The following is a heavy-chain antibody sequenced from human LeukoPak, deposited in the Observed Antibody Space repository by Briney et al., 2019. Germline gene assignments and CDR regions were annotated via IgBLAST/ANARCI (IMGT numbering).Heavy chain of an antibody. V-gene: IGHV4-30-4*01. CDR2: IYYSGST. Sequence: SETLSLTCTVSGGSISSGDYHWSWIRQPPGKGLEWIGNIYYSGSTYYNPSLKSRVTISVDTSKNQFSLKLSSVTAADTAVYYCAREGGPMVRGVIFYWGQGTLVTVSS. CDR1: GGSISSGDYH. CDR3: AREGGPMVRGVIFY. J-gene: IGHJ4*02. D-gene: IGHD3-10*01.